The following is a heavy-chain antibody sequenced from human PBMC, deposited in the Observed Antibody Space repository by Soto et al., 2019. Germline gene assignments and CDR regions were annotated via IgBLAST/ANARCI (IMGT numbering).Heavy chain of an antibody. CDR3: ALRGRIAVDGSFDY. D-gene: IGHD6-19*01. CDR1: GFSLSTSGVG. J-gene: IGHJ4*02. V-gene: IGHV2-5*02. CDR2: IYWDDVK. Sequence: QITLKESGPTLVKPTQTLTLTCTFSGFSLSTSGVGVGWIRQPPGKALAWLALIYWDDVKRYSPSLKSRLTIAKDTYKNQVVLTTATMDPVDTAPYYCALRGRIAVDGSFDYWGQGTLVTGFS.